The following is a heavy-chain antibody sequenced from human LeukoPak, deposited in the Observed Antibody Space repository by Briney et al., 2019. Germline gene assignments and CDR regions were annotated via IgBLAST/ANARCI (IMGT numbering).Heavy chain of an antibody. CDR2: INPNSGGT. Sequence: GASVKVSCKASGYTFTGYYMHWVRQAPGQGLEWMGRINPNSGGTNYAQKFQGRVTMTRDTSISTACMELSRLRSDDTAVYYCARERYYGSGSYFDYWGQGTLVTVSS. D-gene: IGHD3-10*01. V-gene: IGHV1-2*06. CDR3: ARERYYGSGSYFDY. CDR1: GYTFTGYY. J-gene: IGHJ4*02.